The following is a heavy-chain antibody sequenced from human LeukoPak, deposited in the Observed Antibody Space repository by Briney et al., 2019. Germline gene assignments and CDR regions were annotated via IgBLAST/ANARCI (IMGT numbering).Heavy chain of an antibody. CDR3: ARGRRGFGELFSLDY. Sequence: SGPTLVKPSETLSLTCTVSGGSISSYYWSWIRQPPGKGLEWIGYIYYSGSTNYNPSLKSRVTISVDTSKNQFSLKLSSVTAADTAVYYCARGRRGFGELFSLDYWGQGTLVTVSS. J-gene: IGHJ4*02. CDR2: IYYSGST. V-gene: IGHV4-59*08. D-gene: IGHD3-10*01. CDR1: GGSISSYY.